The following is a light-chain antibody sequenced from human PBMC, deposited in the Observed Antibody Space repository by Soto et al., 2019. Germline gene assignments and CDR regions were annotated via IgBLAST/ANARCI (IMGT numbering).Light chain of an antibody. CDR3: LQHNSYPLT. CDR1: QGINNH. CDR2: AAS. V-gene: IGKV1-17*03. J-gene: IGKJ4*01. Sequence: DIQMTQSPSAMSASVGDSIIITCRASQGINNHLVWFQQKPGKVPQRLIYAASRLQSGVPSTFSGSGSGTEFTLTISSLQPEDSATYYCLQHNSYPLTFGGGTKVEI.